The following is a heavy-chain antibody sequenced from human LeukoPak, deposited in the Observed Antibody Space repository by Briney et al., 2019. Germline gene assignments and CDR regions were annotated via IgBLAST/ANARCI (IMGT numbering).Heavy chain of an antibody. J-gene: IGHJ4*02. CDR1: GFTFSSYA. CDR3: TKAPVRSCTGTFCYPFDY. D-gene: IGHD2-8*02. CDR2: TVGGRPDT. V-gene: IGHV3-23*01. Sequence: GGPLRLSCAASGFTFSSYAMSWVRQAPGKGLEWVSATVGGRPDTYHADSVRGRFTVSRDNSMNTLYLQMNSLRVEDTAVYYCTKAPVRSCTGTFCYPFDYWGQGILVTVSS.